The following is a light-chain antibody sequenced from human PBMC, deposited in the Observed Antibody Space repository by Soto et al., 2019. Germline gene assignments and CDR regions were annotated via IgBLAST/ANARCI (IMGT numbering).Light chain of an antibody. CDR3: CSYGGSSSLV. CDR1: SSDVGSYNL. J-gene: IGLJ2*01. Sequence: QSVLTQPASVSGSPGQSITISCTGTSSDVGSYNLVSWYQHQPGKAPKFMIYEDSKRPSGVSSRFSGSKSGNTASLTISGLQADDEAEYYCCSYGGSSSLVFGGGTKLTVL. CDR2: EDS. V-gene: IGLV2-23*01.